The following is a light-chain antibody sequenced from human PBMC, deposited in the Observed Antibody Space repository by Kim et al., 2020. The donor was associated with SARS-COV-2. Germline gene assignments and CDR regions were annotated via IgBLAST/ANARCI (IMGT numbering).Light chain of an antibody. V-gene: IGKV1-5*01. CDR1: QSVSRG. Sequence: STLDASVGDRVTHTCRASQSVSRGLAWYQQRPGKAPKRLIYDGSNLQSGVPSRFSGSGSGTEFTLTISSLQPDDFAIYYCQHRQTFGQGTKVDIK. CDR3: QHRQT. CDR2: DGS. J-gene: IGKJ1*01.